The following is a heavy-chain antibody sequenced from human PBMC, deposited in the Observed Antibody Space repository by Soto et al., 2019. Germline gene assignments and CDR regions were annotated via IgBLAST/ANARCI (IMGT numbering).Heavy chain of an antibody. D-gene: IGHD3-10*01. V-gene: IGHV3-11*05. CDR2: INSDSSYT. J-gene: IGHJ6*02. CDR3: ARVKGSGSYYWYYYGMDV. Sequence: GGSLRLSCAASGFTFSDYYMSWIRQAPGKGLEWVSYINSDSSYTNYADSVKGRFTISRDNAKNSLFLQMNSLRAEDTAVYFCARVKGSGSYYWYYYGMDVWGQGTTVTVSS. CDR1: GFTFSDYY.